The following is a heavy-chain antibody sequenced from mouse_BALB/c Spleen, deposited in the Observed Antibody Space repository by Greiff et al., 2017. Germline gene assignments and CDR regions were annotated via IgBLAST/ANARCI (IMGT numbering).Heavy chain of an antibody. V-gene: IGHV2-9*02. Sequence: VKLMESGPGLVAPSQSLSITCTVSGFSLTSYGVHWVRQPPGKGLEWLGVIWAGGSTNYNSALMSRLSISKDNSKSQVFLKMNSLQTDDTAMYYCARDDYYGMDYWGQGTSVTVSS. CDR1: GFSLTSYG. J-gene: IGHJ4*01. CDR3: ARDDYYGMDY. CDR2: IWAGGST.